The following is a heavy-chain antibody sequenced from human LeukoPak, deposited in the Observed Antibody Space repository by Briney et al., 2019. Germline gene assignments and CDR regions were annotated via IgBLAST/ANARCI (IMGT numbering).Heavy chain of an antibody. CDR1: GFTFSSYG. D-gene: IGHD3-22*01. J-gene: IGHJ4*02. CDR3: TKHAYDSSFDY. V-gene: IGHV3-30*18. Sequence: GGSLRLSCAASGFTFSSYGMHWVRQAPGKGLEWVAVISYDGSNKYYADSVKGRFTISRDNSKNMLYLQMNSLRAEDTAVYYCTKHAYDSSFDYWGQGTLVTVSS. CDR2: ISYDGSNK.